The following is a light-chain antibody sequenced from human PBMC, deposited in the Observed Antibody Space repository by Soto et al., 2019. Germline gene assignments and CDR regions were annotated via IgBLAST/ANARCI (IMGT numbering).Light chain of an antibody. Sequence: DIQMTQSPFSLSASVGDRVTITCRASQYINTYVNWYQQKPGTAPNLLIYAASSLHSGVPPRFSGSGSGTDFTLAISSLQPEDFATYYRQQSYTTPWTFGQGTPVEIK. J-gene: IGKJ1*01. V-gene: IGKV1-39*01. CDR3: QQSYTTPWT. CDR1: QYINTY. CDR2: AAS.